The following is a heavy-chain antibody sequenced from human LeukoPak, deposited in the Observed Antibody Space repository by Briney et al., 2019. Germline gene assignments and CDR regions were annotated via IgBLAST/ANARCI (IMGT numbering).Heavy chain of an antibody. D-gene: IGHD3/OR15-3a*01. V-gene: IGHV3-48*04. CDR3: ARDDLPWGYFDY. CDR2: ISSSGGTR. Sequence: GGSLRLSCAASGFTFSSYWMSWVRQAPGKGLEWVSYISSSGGTRYYADSVKGRFTISRDNAKNSLYLQMNSLRAEDTAIYYCARDDLPWGYFDYWGQGTLVTVSS. J-gene: IGHJ4*02. CDR1: GFTFSSYW.